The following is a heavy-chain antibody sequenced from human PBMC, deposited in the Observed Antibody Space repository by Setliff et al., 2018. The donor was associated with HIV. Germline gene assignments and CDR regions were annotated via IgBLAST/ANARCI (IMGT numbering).Heavy chain of an antibody. J-gene: IGHJ6*02. D-gene: IGHD2-15*01. CDR1: GFTFGSYA. CDR2: ISGSGDST. CDR3: AKTLPTLYPPHDYYFAMDV. V-gene: IGHV3-23*01. Sequence: PGGSLRLSCAPSGFTFGSYAMSWVRQAPGKGLEWVSVISGSGDSTFYADSLKGRFTISRDNSKNTLYLQMNSLRAEDTAVYYCAKTLPTLYPPHDYYFAMDVWGQGTMVTVSS.